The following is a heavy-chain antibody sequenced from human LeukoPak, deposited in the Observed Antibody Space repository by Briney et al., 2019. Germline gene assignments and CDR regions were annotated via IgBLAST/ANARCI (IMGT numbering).Heavy chain of an antibody. CDR1: GYTFTSYH. CDR2: KNAKSGHT. CDR3: ARGMFDNSGHYYYFYYALDV. J-gene: IGHJ6*02. V-gene: IGHV1-8*01. Sequence: GASVKVSCKASGYTFTSYHIDWVRQAPGQGPEWMGWKNAKSGHTGYAQNLEGRVTMTRDTSTNTAYMELRGLRPEDTAVYFCARGMFDNSGHYYYFYYALDVWGQGTTVTVSS. D-gene: IGHD3-22*01.